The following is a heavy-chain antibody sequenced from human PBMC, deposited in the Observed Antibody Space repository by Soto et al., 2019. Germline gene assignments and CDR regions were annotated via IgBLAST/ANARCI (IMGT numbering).Heavy chain of an antibody. Sequence: SETLSLTCTVSGGSISSSSYYWGWIRQPPGKGLEWIGSIYYSGSTYYNPSLKSRVTISVDTSKNQFSLKLSSVTAADTAVYYCARPPPGAAAGYYFDYWGQGTLVTVSS. J-gene: IGHJ4*02. CDR3: ARPPPGAAAGYYFDY. D-gene: IGHD6-13*01. CDR1: GGSISSSSYY. V-gene: IGHV4-39*01. CDR2: IYYSGST.